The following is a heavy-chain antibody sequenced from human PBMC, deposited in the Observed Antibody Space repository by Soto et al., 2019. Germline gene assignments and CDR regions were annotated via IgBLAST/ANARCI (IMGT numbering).Heavy chain of an antibody. CDR3: ARARGGPMVEQHYYYGMDV. CDR1: GGTFSSYA. V-gene: IGHV1-69*01. J-gene: IGHJ6*02. D-gene: IGHD3-10*01. Sequence: QVQLVQSGAEVKKPGSSVKVSCKASGGTFSSYAISWVRQAPGQGLEWMGGIIPIFGTANYAQKFQGRVTITADESTSTAYMELSSLRSEDTAVYYCARARGGPMVEQHYYYGMDVWGQGTTVTVSS. CDR2: IIPIFGTA.